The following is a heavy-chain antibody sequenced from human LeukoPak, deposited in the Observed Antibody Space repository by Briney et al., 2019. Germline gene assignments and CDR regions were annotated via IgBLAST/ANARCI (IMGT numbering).Heavy chain of an antibody. D-gene: IGHD3-22*01. V-gene: IGHV1-69*06. Sequence: ASVKVSCKASGGTFSSYAISWVRQAPGQGLEWMGGIIPIFGTANYAQKFQGRVTMTEDTSTDTAYMELSSLRSEDTAVYYCATARSGYYDEVFDYWGQGTLVTVSS. CDR1: GGTFSSYA. J-gene: IGHJ4*02. CDR3: ATARSGYYDEVFDY. CDR2: IIPIFGTA.